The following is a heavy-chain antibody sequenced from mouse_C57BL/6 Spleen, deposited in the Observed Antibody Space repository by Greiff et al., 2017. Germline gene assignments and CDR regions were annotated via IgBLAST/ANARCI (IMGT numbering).Heavy chain of an antibody. CDR1: GYTFTSYW. CDR3: ARGGNYGYFDY. J-gene: IGHJ2*01. D-gene: IGHD2-1*01. V-gene: IGHV1-59*01. CDR2: IDPSDSYT. Sequence: VQLQQPGAELVRPGTSVKLSCKASGYTFTSYWMHWVKQRPGQGLEWIGVIDPSDSYTNYNQKFKGKATLTVDTSSSTAYMQLSSLTSEDSAVYYCARGGNYGYFDYWGQGTTLTVSS.